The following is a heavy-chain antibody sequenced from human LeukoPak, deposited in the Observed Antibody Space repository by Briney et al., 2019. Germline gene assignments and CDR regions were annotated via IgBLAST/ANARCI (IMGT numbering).Heavy chain of an antibody. CDR1: GYSLTTYG. CDR2: ISAYNGNT. J-gene: IGHJ4*02. CDR3: ARDLLWDIVVVPAARPLLDY. D-gene: IGHD2-2*01. Sequence: SVSASCLLSGYSLTTYGISWVRQAPGHGLEWMGWISAYNGNTSYAQKLQGRVTMTTDTSTSTAYMALRRLRSDDTGVYYCARDLLWDIVVVPAARPLLDYWGQGTLVTVSS. V-gene: IGHV1-18*01.